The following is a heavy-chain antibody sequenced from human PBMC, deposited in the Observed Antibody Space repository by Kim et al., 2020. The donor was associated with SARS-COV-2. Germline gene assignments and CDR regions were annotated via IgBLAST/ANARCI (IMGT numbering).Heavy chain of an antibody. J-gene: IGHJ6*02. V-gene: IGHV1-3*01. D-gene: IGHD5-12*01. CDR1: GYTFTSYA. CDR2: INAGNGNT. CDR3: ARAPLGSGYDYYYYGMDV. Sequence: ASVKVSCKASGYTFTSYAMHWVRQAPGQRLEWMGWINAGNGNTKYSQKFQGRVTITRDTSASTAYMELSSLRSEDTAVYYCARAPLGSGYDYYYYGMDVWGQGTTVTVSS.